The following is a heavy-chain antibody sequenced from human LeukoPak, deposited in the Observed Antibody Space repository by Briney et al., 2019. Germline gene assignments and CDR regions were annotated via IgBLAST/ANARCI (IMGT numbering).Heavy chain of an antibody. CDR1: GGSISSGDYY. CDR3: ARDLGGGGTVTIDY. J-gene: IGHJ4*02. V-gene: IGHV4-30-4*01. D-gene: IGHD4-17*01. CDR2: IYYSGST. Sequence: SQTLSLTCTVSGGSISSGDYYWSWIRQPPGKGLEWIGYIYYSGSTYYNPSLKSRVTISVDTSKNQFSLRLSSVTAADTAVYYCARDLGGGGTVTIDYWGQGTLVTVSS.